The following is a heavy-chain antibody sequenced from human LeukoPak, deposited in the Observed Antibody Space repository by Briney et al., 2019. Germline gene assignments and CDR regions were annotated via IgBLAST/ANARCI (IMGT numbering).Heavy chain of an antibody. V-gene: IGHV7-4-1*02. J-gene: IGHJ4*02. Sequence: ASVKVSCKASGYTFTGYYMHWVRQAPGQGLEWMGWINTNTGNPTYAQGFTGRFIFSLDTSVSTAYLQISSLKAEDTAVYYCARGEWLLKDWGQGTLVTVSS. CDR2: INTNTGNP. CDR3: ARGEWLLKD. CDR1: GYTFTGYY. D-gene: IGHD3-3*01.